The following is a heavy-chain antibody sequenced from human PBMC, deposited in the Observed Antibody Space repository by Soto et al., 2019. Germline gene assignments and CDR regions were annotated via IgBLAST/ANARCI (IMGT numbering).Heavy chain of an antibody. CDR3: ARGIRVTTRSGDFDY. D-gene: IGHD4-4*01. CDR1: GGSFSGYY. V-gene: IGHV4-34*01. CDR2: INHSGST. J-gene: IGHJ4*02. Sequence: PSETLSLTCAVYGGSFSGYYWSWIRQPPGKGLEWIGEINHSGSTNYNPSLKSRVTISVDTSKNQFSLKLSSVTAADTAAYYCARGIRVTTRSGDFDYWGQGTLVTVSS.